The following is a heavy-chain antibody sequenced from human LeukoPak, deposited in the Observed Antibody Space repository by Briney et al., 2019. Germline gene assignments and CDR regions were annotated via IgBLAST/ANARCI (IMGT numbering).Heavy chain of an antibody. Sequence: GGSLRLSCAASRFTFSSSALSWVRQAPGKGLEWVSAISGSSSRTYYADSVKGRFTISRDNSKNTLYLQMNSLRAEDTAVYYCAKEGVLGGLPARPLDYWGQGTLVTVSS. J-gene: IGHJ4*02. CDR2: ISGSSSRT. CDR3: AKEGVLGGLPARPLDY. CDR1: RFTFSSSA. V-gene: IGHV3-23*01. D-gene: IGHD2-8*01.